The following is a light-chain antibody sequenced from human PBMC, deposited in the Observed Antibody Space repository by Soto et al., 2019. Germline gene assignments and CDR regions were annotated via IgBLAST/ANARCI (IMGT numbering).Light chain of an antibody. CDR2: NTS. CDR1: TGAVTSGHY. J-gene: IGLJ3*02. CDR3: LLSYSGARV. Sequence: QAVVTQEPSLTVSPGGKVTLTCGSSTGAVTSGHYPYWFQQKPGQAPRTLVYNTSDKHSWAPARFSGSLLGGKAALTLSGAQTEDEAEYYCLLSYSGARVFGGGTHLT. V-gene: IGLV7-46*01.